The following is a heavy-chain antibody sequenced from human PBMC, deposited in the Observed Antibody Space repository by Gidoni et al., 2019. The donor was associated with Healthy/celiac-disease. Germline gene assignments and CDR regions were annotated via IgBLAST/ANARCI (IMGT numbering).Heavy chain of an antibody. CDR2: IYYSGST. J-gene: IGHJ4*02. D-gene: IGHD6-13*01. CDR3: ARQAAAEDY. CDR1: GGSISSSSYY. V-gene: IGHV4-39*01. Sequence: QLQMQESGPGRGKPSETLSLTCTVSGGSISSSSYYWGWIRQPPGKGLEWIGSIYYSGSTYYNPSLNSRVTISVDPSKSQFSLKLSSVTAADTAVYYCARQAAAEDYWGQGTLVTVSS.